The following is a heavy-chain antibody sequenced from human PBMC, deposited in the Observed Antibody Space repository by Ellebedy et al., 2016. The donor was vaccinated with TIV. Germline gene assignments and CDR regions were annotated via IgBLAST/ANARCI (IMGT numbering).Heavy chain of an antibody. D-gene: IGHD2-2*02. J-gene: IGHJ4*02. V-gene: IGHV4-31*03. CDR1: GGSISSGGYY. CDR2: IYYSGST. CDR3: ARAIVVVPAAIKDYFDY. Sequence: SETLSLXXTVSGGSISSGGYYWSWIRQHPGKGLEWIGYIYYSGSTYYNPSLKSRVTISVDTSKNQFSLKLSSVTAADTAVYYCARAIVVVPAAIKDYFDYWGQGTLVTVSS.